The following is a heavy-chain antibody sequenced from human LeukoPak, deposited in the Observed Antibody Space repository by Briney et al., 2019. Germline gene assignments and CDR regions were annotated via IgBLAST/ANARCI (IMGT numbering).Heavy chain of an antibody. Sequence: SETLSLTCSVSGGSSNNYYCNWIRQPDGKGLEWIGRIDSSGTTKYNPSLKSRVTMSIDTSQREVSLTLSSMTAADTAVYFCARGSGSYRPLYFFDYWGQGTLVTVSS. V-gene: IGHV4-4*07. D-gene: IGHD1-26*01. CDR1: GGSSNNYY. CDR2: IDSSGTT. CDR3: ARGSGSYRPLYFFDY. J-gene: IGHJ4*02.